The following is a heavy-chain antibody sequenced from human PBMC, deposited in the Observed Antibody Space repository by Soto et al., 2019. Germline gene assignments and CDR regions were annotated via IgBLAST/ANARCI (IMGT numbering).Heavy chain of an antibody. D-gene: IGHD4-4*01. CDR1: GYTFTTYS. V-gene: IGHV1-46*03. CDR3: ARAAYSNFGY. J-gene: IGHJ4*02. Sequence: GASVKVSCKASGYTFTTYSMHWLRQAPGQGLEWMGIIDPSGGSTSYAQRFQGRVTMNRDTSTSTVYMELSSLRSEDTAVYFCARAAYSNFGYWGQGTLVTVSS. CDR2: IDPSGGST.